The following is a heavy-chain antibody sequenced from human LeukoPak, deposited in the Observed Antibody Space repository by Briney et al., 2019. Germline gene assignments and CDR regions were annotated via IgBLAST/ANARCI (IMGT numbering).Heavy chain of an antibody. J-gene: IGHJ4*02. Sequence: ASVKVSCKASGYGFTGYYIHWVRQAPGQGLEWMGWINPNSGATNYAQRFQDRVTMTRDTSINTAYMELNRLRSDDTAMYYCARDQNYYDATSYYGIDYWGQGTLVTVSS. CDR3: ARDQNYYDATSYYGIDY. D-gene: IGHD3-22*01. V-gene: IGHV1-2*02. CDR2: INPNSGAT. CDR1: GYGFTGYY.